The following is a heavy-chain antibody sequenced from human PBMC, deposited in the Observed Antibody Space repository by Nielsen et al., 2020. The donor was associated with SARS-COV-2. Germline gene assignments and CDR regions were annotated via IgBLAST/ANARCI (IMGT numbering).Heavy chain of an antibody. V-gene: IGHV3-11*01. CDR2: ISSSGSTI. Sequence: GGSLRLSCAASGFTFSDFYMSWIRQAPGKGLEWLSYISSSGSTIYYADSVKGRFTISRANAENSLYLQLNSLRAEDTAVYYCARRYNFADYWGRGTLVTVSS. J-gene: IGHJ4*02. CDR3: ARRYNFADY. CDR1: GFTFSDFY. D-gene: IGHD1-1*01.